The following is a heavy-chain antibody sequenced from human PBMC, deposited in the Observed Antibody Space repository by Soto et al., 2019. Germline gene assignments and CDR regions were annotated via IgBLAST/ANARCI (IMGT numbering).Heavy chain of an antibody. CDR2: ITPIFGTA. D-gene: IGHD2-15*01. Sequence: GASVKVSCKASGGTFSSYAISWVRQAPGQGLEWMGGITPIFGTANYAQKFQGRVTITADESTSTAYMELSSLRSEDTAVYYCARVASNDAFDIWGQGTMVTVSS. J-gene: IGHJ3*02. V-gene: IGHV1-69*13. CDR3: ARVASNDAFDI. CDR1: GGTFSSYA.